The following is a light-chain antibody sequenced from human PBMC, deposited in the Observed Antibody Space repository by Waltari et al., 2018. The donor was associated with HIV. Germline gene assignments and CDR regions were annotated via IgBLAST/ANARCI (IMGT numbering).Light chain of an antibody. CDR2: GNN. CDR3: QSYDRSLSNWV. J-gene: IGLJ3*02. CDR1: SSTIGAGHD. Sequence: QSVLTQPPSVSGAPGQRVTTPSPGSSSTIGAGHDLPGYQQLPGTAPKLLIYGNNNRPSGIPDRFSGSKSGTSASLAISGLQPDDETDYYCQSYDRSLSNWVFGGGTKLTVL. V-gene: IGLV1-40*01.